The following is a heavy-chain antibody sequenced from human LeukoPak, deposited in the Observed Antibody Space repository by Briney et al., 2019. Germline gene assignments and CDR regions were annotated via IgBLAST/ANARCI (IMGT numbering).Heavy chain of an antibody. CDR1: GFTFSTYW. V-gene: IGHV3-7*01. CDR2: IKEDGSEK. CDR3: ARGRVTLGY. Sequence: GGSLRLSCAASGFTFSTYWMSWVRQAPGKGLEWVASIKEDGSEKYQVDSVKGRFTISRDSAKNSLDLQMNSLRAEETAVYYCARGRVTLGYWGQGSLVTVSS. D-gene: IGHD2-21*02. J-gene: IGHJ4*02.